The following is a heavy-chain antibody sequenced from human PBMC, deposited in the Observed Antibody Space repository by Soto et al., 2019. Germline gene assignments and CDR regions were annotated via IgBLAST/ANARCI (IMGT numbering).Heavy chain of an antibody. D-gene: IGHD2-15*01. CDR3: ARNWYLMQNGNNWFDP. V-gene: IGHV4-31*03. Sequence: QVQLQESGPGLVKPSQTLSLTCTVSGGSISSGGYYWSWIRQHPGKGLEWIGYIYYSGSTYYNPSLKSRVTISVDTSKNQFSLKLSSVTAADTTVYYCARNWYLMQNGNNWFDPWGQGTLVTVSS. CDR2: IYYSGST. CDR1: GGSISSGGYY. J-gene: IGHJ5*02.